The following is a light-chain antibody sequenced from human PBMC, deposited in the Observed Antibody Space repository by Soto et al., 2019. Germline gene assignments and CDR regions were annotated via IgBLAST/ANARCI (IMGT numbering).Light chain of an antibody. Sequence: QSVLTQPPSASGTPGQRVTISCYGSSSNIGSNYVYWYQQLPGTAPKLLMYRDVKRPSGVPDRFSGSKSGTSASLAISGLRSEDEADYYCASWDDSLSGSYVFGTGTKVTVL. CDR3: ASWDDSLSGSYV. CDR1: SSNIGSNY. V-gene: IGLV1-47*01. CDR2: RDV. J-gene: IGLJ1*01.